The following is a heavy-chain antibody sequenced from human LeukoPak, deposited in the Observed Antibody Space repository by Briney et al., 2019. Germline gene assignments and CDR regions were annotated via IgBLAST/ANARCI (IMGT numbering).Heavy chain of an antibody. V-gene: IGHV1-46*01. D-gene: IGHD3-9*01. J-gene: IGHJ4*02. CDR2: INPSGGST. Sequence: ASVKVSCKASGYTFTSYYMHWVRQAPGQGLEWVGIINPSGGSTSYAQKFQGRVTMTRDTSTSTVYMELSSLRSEDTAVYYCARDRDTYYDILTGYSSYYFDYWGQGTLVTVSS. CDR1: GYTFTSYY. CDR3: ARDRDTYYDILTGYSSYYFDY.